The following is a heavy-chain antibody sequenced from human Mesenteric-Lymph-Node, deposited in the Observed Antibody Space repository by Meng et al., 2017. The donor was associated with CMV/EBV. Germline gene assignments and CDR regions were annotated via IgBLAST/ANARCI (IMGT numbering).Heavy chain of an antibody. CDR3: ARAGSYYYGMDV. J-gene: IGHJ6*02. CDR2: ISSSSSSYM. Sequence: GGSLRLSCAASGFTFSSYTMNWVRQAPGKGLEWVSSISSSSSSYMYYADSLKGRFTISRDNAKNSLYLQMNSLRAEDTAVYYCARAGSYYYGMDVWGQGTTVTVSS. D-gene: IGHD2-15*01. V-gene: IGHV3-21*01. CDR1: GFTFSSYT.